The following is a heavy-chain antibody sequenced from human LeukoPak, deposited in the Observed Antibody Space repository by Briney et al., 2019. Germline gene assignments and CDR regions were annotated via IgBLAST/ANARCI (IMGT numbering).Heavy chain of an antibody. J-gene: IGHJ4*02. Sequence: GGSLRLSCAASGFTFSNYAMTWVRQAPGKGLEWVSTISGSAGVTYYTDSVKGRFTISRDDSKNRLYLQMNSLRAEDTAIYYCAKDVEYGSGTPIGYWGPGTPVTVSS. CDR3: AKDVEYGSGTPIGY. V-gene: IGHV3-23*01. CDR2: ISGSAGVT. CDR1: GFTFSNYA. D-gene: IGHD3-10*01.